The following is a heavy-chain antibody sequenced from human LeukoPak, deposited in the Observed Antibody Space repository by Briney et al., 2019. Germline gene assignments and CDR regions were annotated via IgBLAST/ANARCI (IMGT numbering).Heavy chain of an antibody. CDR3: ARGLRWAAPGMAY. CDR1: GGSISSSSYY. V-gene: IGHV4-39*07. Sequence: TSETLSLTCTVSGGSISSSSYYWGWIRQPPGKGLEWIGEINYSGSTNYNPSLKSRVTISVDTSKNQFSLKVSSVTAADTAVYYCARGLRWAAPGMAYWGQGTLVTVSS. D-gene: IGHD6-13*01. J-gene: IGHJ4*02. CDR2: INYSGST.